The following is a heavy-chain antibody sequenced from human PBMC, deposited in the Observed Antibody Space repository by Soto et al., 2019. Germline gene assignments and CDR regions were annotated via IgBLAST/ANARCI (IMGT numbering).Heavy chain of an antibody. CDR3: ARHDTGSYDY. CDR2: IYSSGST. D-gene: IGHD1-26*01. Sequence: QVQLQESGPGLVKPSETLSLTCTVSGGSIINYYWSWIRQPPGKGLEWIGYIYSSGSTDYNPSLKSRVTMXXDTTKNQFSLKLSSVTAADTAAYYCARHDTGSYDYWGQGTLVTVSS. J-gene: IGHJ4*02. CDR1: GGSIINYY. V-gene: IGHV4-59*08.